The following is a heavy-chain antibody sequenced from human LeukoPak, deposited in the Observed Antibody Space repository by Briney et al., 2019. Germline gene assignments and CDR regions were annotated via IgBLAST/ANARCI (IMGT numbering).Heavy chain of an antibody. CDR2: ISYDGSNK. J-gene: IGHJ4*02. CDR3: AKSSRSSSWYLFDY. CDR1: GFTFSSYG. Sequence: PGGSRRHSCAASGFTFSSYGMHGVRQAPGKGLEWVAVISYDGSNKYYADSVKGRFTISRDNSKNTLYLQMNSLRAEDTAVYYCAKSSRSSSWYLFDYWGQGTLVTVSS. V-gene: IGHV3-30*18. D-gene: IGHD6-13*01.